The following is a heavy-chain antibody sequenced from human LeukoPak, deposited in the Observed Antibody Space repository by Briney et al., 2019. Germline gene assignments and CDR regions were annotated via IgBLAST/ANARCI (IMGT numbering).Heavy chain of an antibody. V-gene: IGHV3-43*01. CDR2: ISWDGGST. CDR3: ARSFLVLDS. Sequence: GGSLRLSCAASGFTFDDYTMHWVRQAPGKGLEWVSLISWDGGSTYYADSVKGRFTISRDNSKNTLYLQMNSLRAEDTAVYYCARSFLVLDSWGQGTLVTVSS. D-gene: IGHD3-3*01. CDR1: GFTFDDYT. J-gene: IGHJ4*02.